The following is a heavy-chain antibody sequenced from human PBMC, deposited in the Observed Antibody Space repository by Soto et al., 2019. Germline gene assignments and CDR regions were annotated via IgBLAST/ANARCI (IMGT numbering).Heavy chain of an antibody. CDR2: IKQDGSEK. CDR1: GFTFSSYW. D-gene: IGHD6-13*01. V-gene: IGHV3-7*03. CDR3: ARDSTAAAGLFDY. Sequence: GGSLRLSCAASGFTFSSYWMSWVRQAPGKGLEWVANIKQDGSEKYYVDSVKGRFTISRGNAKNSLYLQMNSLRAEDTAVYYCARDSTAAAGLFDYWGQGTLVTVSS. J-gene: IGHJ4*02.